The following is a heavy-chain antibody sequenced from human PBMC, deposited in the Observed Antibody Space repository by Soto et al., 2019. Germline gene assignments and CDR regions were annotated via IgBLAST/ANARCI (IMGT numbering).Heavy chain of an antibody. V-gene: IGHV3-66*01. CDR1: GFTVSSNY. Sequence: GGSLRLSCAASGFTVSSNYMSWVRQAPGKGLEWVSVIYSGGSTYYADSVKGRFTISRDNSKNTLYLQMNSLRAEDTAVYYCARDLQLRGGWDYYYYYMDVWGKGIKVTVS. J-gene: IGHJ6*03. D-gene: IGHD1-7*01. CDR3: ARDLQLRGGWDYYYYYMDV. CDR2: IYSGGST.